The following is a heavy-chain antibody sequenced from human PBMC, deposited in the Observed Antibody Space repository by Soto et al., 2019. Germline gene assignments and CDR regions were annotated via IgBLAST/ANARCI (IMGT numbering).Heavy chain of an antibody. D-gene: IGHD3-22*01. V-gene: IGHV1-18*01. J-gene: IGHJ4*02. CDR1: GYTFTSYG. CDR2: ISAYNGNT. Sequence: QVQLVQSGAEVKKPGASVKVSCKASGYTFTSYGISWVRQAPGQGLEWMGWISAYNGNTNYAQKLQGRVTMTTDTSTSTAYMELRSLRSDDTAVYYCARDVGTYYYDSSGYYYRDWGQGTLVTVSS. CDR3: ARDVGTYYYDSSGYYYRD.